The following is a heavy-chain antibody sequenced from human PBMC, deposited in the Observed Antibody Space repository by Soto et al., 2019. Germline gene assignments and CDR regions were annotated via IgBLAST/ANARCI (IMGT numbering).Heavy chain of an antibody. V-gene: IGHV5-10-1*01. J-gene: IGHJ5*02. CDR1: GYSFTSYW. Sequence: GESLKISCKGSGYSFTSYWISWVRQMPGKGLEWMGRIDPSDSYTNYSPSFQGHVTISADKSISTAYLQWSGLKASDTAMYYCARQVEQGGGNYIVVVPAAIPAGWFDPWGQGTLVTVSS. CDR2: IDPSDSYT. D-gene: IGHD2-2*02. CDR3: ARQVEQGGGNYIVVVPAAIPAGWFDP.